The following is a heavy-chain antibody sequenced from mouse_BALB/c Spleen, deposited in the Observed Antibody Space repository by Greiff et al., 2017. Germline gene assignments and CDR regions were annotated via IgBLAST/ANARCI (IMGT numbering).Heavy chain of an antibody. Sequence: EVNLVESGGGLVQPGGSLKLSCAASGFTFSSYGMSWVRQTPDKRLELVATINSNGGSTYYPDSVKGRFTISRDNAKNTLYLQMSSLKSEDTAMYYCARWDGSYWGQGTTLTVSS. J-gene: IGHJ2*01. CDR1: GFTFSSYG. V-gene: IGHV5-6-3*01. D-gene: IGHD2-3*01. CDR2: INSNGGST. CDR3: ARWDGSY.